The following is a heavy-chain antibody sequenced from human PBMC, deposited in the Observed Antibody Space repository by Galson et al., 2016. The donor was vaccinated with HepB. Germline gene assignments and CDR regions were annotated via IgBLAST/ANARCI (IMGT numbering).Heavy chain of an antibody. V-gene: IGHV1-69*13. Sequence: SVKVSCKASGGTFSNYAFSWVRQAPGQGLEWMGGIIAVFRIGNYAQKFQGRVKITADDSTSTAYMELSSLSYEDTAVYYCARVRDGYNTHFYYGMDVWGQGTSVTVS. D-gene: IGHD5-24*01. J-gene: IGHJ6*02. CDR1: GGTFSNYA. CDR2: IIAVFRIG. CDR3: ARVRDGYNTHFYYGMDV.